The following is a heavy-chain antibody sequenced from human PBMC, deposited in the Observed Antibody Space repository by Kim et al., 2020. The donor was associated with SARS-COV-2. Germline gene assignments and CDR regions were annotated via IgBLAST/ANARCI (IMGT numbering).Heavy chain of an antibody. CDR2: ISGSGGST. Sequence: GGSLRLSCAASGFTFSSYVMSWVRQAPGKGLEWVSAISGSGGSTYYADSVKGRFTISRDNSKNTLYLQMNSLRAEDTAVYYCANDGPDVMATTVFDYWGQGTLVTVSS. CDR1: GFTFSSYV. V-gene: IGHV3-23*01. CDR3: ANDGPDVMATTVFDY. J-gene: IGHJ4*02. D-gene: IGHD5-12*01.